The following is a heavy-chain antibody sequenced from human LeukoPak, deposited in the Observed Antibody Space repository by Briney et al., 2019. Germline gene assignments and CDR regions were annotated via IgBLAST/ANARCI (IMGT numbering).Heavy chain of an antibody. J-gene: IGHJ4*02. V-gene: IGHV4-59*01. Sequence: LRLSCAASGFTFDDYAMHWIRQSPGKGLEWIGYIYFTGTTNYNPSLKSRLTISIDTSRNQFSLKLSSATAADTAIYYCVNGGSYLTKWGQGTLVTVSS. CDR2: IYFTGTT. CDR1: GFTFDDYA. D-gene: IGHD3-10*01. CDR3: VNGGSYLTK.